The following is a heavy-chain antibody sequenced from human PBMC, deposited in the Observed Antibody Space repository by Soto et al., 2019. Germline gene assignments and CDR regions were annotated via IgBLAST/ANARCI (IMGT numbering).Heavy chain of an antibody. J-gene: IGHJ5*02. CDR3: ARDYYPYSSSWYGPRWFDP. V-gene: IGHV4-61*01. D-gene: IGHD6-13*01. CDR1: GGSVSSGSYY. CDR2: IYYSGST. Sequence: QVQLQESGPGLVKPSETLSLTCTVSGGSVSSGSYYWSWIRQPPGKGLEWIGYIYYSGSTNYNPSLKSRVTISVDTSKNQFSLKLSSVTAADTAVYYCARDYYPYSSSWYGPRWFDPWGQGTLVTVSS.